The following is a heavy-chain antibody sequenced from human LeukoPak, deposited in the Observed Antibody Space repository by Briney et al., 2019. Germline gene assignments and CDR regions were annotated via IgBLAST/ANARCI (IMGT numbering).Heavy chain of an antibody. J-gene: IGHJ4*02. V-gene: IGHV3-48*01. CDR3: ARGDCRSSSCSSSF. Sequence: GGSLRLSCAASGFTFSSYSMNWVRQAPGKGLEWVSYISGSSSTIYYADSVKGRFTTSRDNVKNSLHLQMNSLRVEDTAVYYCARGDCRSSSCSSSFWGQGTLVTVSS. D-gene: IGHD2-2*01. CDR2: ISGSSSTI. CDR1: GFTFSSYS.